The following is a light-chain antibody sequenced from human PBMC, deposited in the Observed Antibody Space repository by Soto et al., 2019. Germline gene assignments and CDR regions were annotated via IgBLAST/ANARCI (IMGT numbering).Light chain of an antibody. CDR1: QSVSSSY. CDR2: GAS. CDR3: QQYDSSPPTM. V-gene: IGKV3-20*01. J-gene: IGKJ1*01. Sequence: EIVLTQSPGTLSLSPGERATLSCRASQSVSSSYLAWYQQKPGQAPRLLIYGASSRATGIPDRFSGSGSGTDFTLTISRLEPEDFAVYYCQQYDSSPPTMFGQGTKVDIK.